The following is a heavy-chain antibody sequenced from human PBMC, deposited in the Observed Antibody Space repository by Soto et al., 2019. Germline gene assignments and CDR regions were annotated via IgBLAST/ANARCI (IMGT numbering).Heavy chain of an antibody. CDR2: ISYDGSNK. CDR1: GFTFSSYA. D-gene: IGHD6-19*01. J-gene: IGHJ4*02. V-gene: IGHV3-30-3*01. CDR3: ARDGIAVGLDY. Sequence: HVQLVESGGGVVQPGRSLRLSCAASGFTFSSYAMHWVRQAPGKGLEWVAVISYDGSNKYYADSVKGRFTISRDNSKNTLYLQMNSLRAEDTAVYYCARDGIAVGLDYWGQGTLVTVSS.